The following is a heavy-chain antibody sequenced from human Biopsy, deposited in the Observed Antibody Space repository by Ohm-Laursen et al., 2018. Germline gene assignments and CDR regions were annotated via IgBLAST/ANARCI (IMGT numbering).Heavy chain of an antibody. CDR1: GYTLTALS. V-gene: IGHV1-24*01. CDR2: FAPEIGKT. J-gene: IGHJ4*02. CDR3: AADINVWNVNY. Sequence: ASVTASRKVSGYTLTALSMHWVRQAPGRGLEWMGGFAPEIGKTIYAQKFQGRITMTEDTSTDTAYMELSSLRSEDTAVYYCAADINVWNVNYWGQGTQVTVSS. D-gene: IGHD1-1*01.